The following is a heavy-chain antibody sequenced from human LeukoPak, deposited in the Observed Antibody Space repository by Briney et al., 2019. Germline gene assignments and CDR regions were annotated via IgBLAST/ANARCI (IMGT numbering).Heavy chain of an antibody. CDR1: GYTFTGYY. CDR3: ANSASGAIGPA. D-gene: IGHD6-25*01. J-gene: IGHJ5*02. CDR2: INPNSGGT. V-gene: IGHV1-2*02. Sequence: VSVKVSCKASGYTFTGYYMHWVRQAPGQGLEWMGWINPNSGGTNYAQKFQGRVTMTRDTSISAAYMELSRLRSDDTAVYYCANSASGAIGPAWGQGTLVTVSS.